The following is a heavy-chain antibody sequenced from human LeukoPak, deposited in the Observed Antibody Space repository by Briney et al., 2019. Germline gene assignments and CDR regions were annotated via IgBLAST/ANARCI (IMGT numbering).Heavy chain of an antibody. Sequence: ASVRVSCKASGGTFSSYAISWVRQAPGQGLEWMGGIIPIFGTANYAQKFQGRVTITADESTSTAYMELSSLRSEDTAVYYCARASDGYSSGWESYYYMDVWGKGTTVTVSS. J-gene: IGHJ6*03. V-gene: IGHV1-69*13. D-gene: IGHD6-19*01. CDR1: GGTFSSYA. CDR2: IIPIFGTA. CDR3: ARASDGYSSGWESYYYMDV.